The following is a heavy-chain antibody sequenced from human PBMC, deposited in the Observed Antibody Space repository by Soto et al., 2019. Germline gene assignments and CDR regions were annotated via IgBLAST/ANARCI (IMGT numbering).Heavy chain of an antibody. V-gene: IGHV1-69*10. Sequence: QVQLVQSGAEVKKPGSSVKVSCKASGATNSNSAISWVRQAPGQGLEWMGGINPILGIPDYAHKFQGRVTITADESTNTVYMDLGSLRSEDTALYFCARGGVDVVATSAFDYWGQGTLVTVSS. CDR3: ARGGVDVVATSAFDY. D-gene: IGHD5-12*01. CDR2: INPILGIP. CDR1: GATNSNSA. J-gene: IGHJ4*02.